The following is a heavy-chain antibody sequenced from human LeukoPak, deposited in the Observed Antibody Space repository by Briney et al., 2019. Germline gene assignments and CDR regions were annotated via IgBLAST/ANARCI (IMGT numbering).Heavy chain of an antibody. CDR2: FDPEDGET. D-gene: IGHD6-13*01. CDR1: GYTLTELS. Sequence: ASVKVSCKVSGYTLTELSIHWVRQAPGKGLEWMGGFDPEDGETIYAQKFQGRVTMTEDTSTDTAYMELSSLRSEDTAVYYCATRGLFSSSWSDYYWGQGTLVTVSS. V-gene: IGHV1-24*01. J-gene: IGHJ4*02. CDR3: ATRGLFSSSWSDYY.